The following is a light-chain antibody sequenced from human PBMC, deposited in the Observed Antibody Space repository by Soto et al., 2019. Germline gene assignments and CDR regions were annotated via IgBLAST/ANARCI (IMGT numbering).Light chain of an antibody. CDR2: GAS. V-gene: IGKV3-20*01. CDR1: QSVSSSY. Sequence: ELVLTQAPGTLSLSPGERATLACRDSQSVSSSYLALYQQKPGQAPRLLIYGASSRATGIPDRFSGSGSGTDFTLTISRLEPEDFAVYYCQQYGSSPFTFGPVTNVYI. CDR3: QQYGSSPFT. J-gene: IGKJ3*01.